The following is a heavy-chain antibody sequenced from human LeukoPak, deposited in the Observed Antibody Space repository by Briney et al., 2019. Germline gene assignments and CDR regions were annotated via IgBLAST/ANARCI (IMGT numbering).Heavy chain of an antibody. J-gene: IGHJ3*02. CDR2: IHYSGST. V-gene: IGHV4-30-4*01. Sequence: SETLSLTCTVSGGSISSGDYYWSWIRQPPGKGLEWIGYIHYSGSTHYNPSLKSRVTISVDTSKNQFSLRLTSVTAADTAVYYCARLSTGPYGLGAFDIWGQGTMVTVSS. CDR1: GGSISSGDYY. CDR3: ARLSTGPYGLGAFDI. D-gene: IGHD1-1*01.